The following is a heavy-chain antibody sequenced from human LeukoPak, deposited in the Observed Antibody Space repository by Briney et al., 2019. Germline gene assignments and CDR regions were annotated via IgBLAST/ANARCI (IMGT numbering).Heavy chain of an antibody. CDR3: ARMKVIKGASLDY. D-gene: IGHD2/OR15-2a*01. V-gene: IGHV3-30-3*01. J-gene: IGHJ4*02. CDR2: ISFDETKK. CDR1: GFSFSKYA. Sequence: GGPLRLSCAASGFSFSKYAMHWVRQAPGKGLEWVAVISFDETKKYYADSVKGRFTISRDNSNNTLFLQMNSLETEDTAVHFCARMKVIKGASLDYWGQGSLVTVSS.